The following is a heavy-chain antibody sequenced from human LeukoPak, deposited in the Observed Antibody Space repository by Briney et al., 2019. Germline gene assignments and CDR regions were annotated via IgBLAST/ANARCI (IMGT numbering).Heavy chain of an antibody. D-gene: IGHD4-23*01. J-gene: IGHJ5*02. Sequence: GGSLRLSCAASGFTFSSYAMSWVRQAPGKGLEWVSAISGSGGSTYYADSVKGRFTISRDNSKNTLYLQMNSLRAEDTAVYYWAKIDFGGFGGWFDPWGQGTLVNGSS. CDR2: ISGSGGST. V-gene: IGHV3-23*01. CDR3: AKIDFGGFGGWFDP. CDR1: GFTFSSYA.